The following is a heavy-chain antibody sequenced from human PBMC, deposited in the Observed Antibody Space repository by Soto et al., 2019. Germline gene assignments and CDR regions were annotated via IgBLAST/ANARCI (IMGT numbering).Heavy chain of an antibody. J-gene: IGHJ3*02. CDR1: GYTLTELS. CDR3: ATSEQWLVSGAFDI. D-gene: IGHD6-19*01. CDR2: FDPEDGET. Sequence: ASVKVSCKVSGYTLTELSMHWVRQAPGKGLEWMGGFDPEDGETIYAQKFQGRVTMTEDTSTDTAYMELSSLRSEDTAVYYCATSEQWLVSGAFDIWGQGTMVTVSS. V-gene: IGHV1-24*01.